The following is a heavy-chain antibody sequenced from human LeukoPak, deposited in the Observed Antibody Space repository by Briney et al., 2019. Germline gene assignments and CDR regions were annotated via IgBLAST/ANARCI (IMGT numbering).Heavy chain of an antibody. CDR2: MSGSGGTT. D-gene: IGHD3-10*01. J-gene: IGHJ4*02. V-gene: IGHV3-23*01. CDR1: GFTFSSYA. Sequence: QPGGSLRLSCAASGFTFSSYAMSWVRQAPGGGLEWVSAMSGSGGTTFYGDSVKGRFTISRDNSKNTLYLQMNSLRAEDTAVYYCATYGSGSYYMWTPQKKFDYWGQGTLVTVSS. CDR3: ATYGSGSYYMWTPQKKFDY.